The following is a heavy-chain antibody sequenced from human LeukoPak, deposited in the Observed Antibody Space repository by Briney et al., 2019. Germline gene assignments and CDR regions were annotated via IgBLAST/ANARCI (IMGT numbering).Heavy chain of an antibody. Sequence: ASVKVSCKASGDTVSNYGISWVRQAPGQGLEWMGGIIPKLGRVNYAQKFQGRVVITAVESTNTVNMELNSLRSEDTAVYYCAIRHCGGECHPTNYYYYGIHVWGQGTTVTVSS. V-gene: IGHV1-69*13. CDR2: IIPKLGRV. CDR3: AIRHCGGECHPTNYYYYGIHV. J-gene: IGHJ6*02. CDR1: GDTVSNYG. D-gene: IGHD2-21*01.